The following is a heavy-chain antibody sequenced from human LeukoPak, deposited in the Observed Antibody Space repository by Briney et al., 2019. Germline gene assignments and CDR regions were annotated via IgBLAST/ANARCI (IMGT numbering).Heavy chain of an antibody. CDR1: GFTFSSYW. Sequence: GGSLRLSCAASGFTFSSYWMSWVRQAPGKGLEWVANIKKDGSEKYYVDSVKGRFTISRDSAKNSLYLQMNSLRAEDTAVYYCARDLYRIVVVPHYFDYWGQGTLVTVSS. CDR3: ARDLYRIVVVPHYFDY. V-gene: IGHV3-7*01. J-gene: IGHJ4*02. D-gene: IGHD3-22*01. CDR2: IKKDGSEK.